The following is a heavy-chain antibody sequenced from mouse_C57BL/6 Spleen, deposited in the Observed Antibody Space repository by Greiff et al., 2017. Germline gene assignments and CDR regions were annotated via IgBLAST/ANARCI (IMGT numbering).Heavy chain of an antibody. CDR1: GYTCTDYY. D-gene: IGHD1-1*01. J-gene: IGHJ2*01. CDR3: ASGGGLLRYYFDY. CDR2: INPYNGGT. V-gene: IGHV1-19*01. Sequence: VQLQQSGPVLVKPGASVKMSCKASGYTCTDYYMNWVKQSHGKSLEWIGVINPYNGGTSYNQKFKGKATLTVDKSSSTAYMELNSLTSEDSAVYYCASGGGLLRYYFDYWGQGTTLTVSS.